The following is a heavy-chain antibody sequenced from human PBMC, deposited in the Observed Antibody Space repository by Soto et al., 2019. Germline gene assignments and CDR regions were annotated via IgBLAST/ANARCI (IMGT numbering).Heavy chain of an antibody. V-gene: IGHV4-39*01. D-gene: IGHD2-15*01. CDR2: IYYSGST. Sequence: QLQLQESGPGLVKPSETLSLTCTVSGGSISSSSYYWGWIRQPPGKGLEWIGSIYYSGSTYYNPSLKSRVTISVDTSQNQFSLMLSSVTAADTAVYYCARLGYCSGGSCYPFDYWGQGTLVTVSS. CDR1: GGSISSSSYY. CDR3: ARLGYCSGGSCYPFDY. J-gene: IGHJ4*02.